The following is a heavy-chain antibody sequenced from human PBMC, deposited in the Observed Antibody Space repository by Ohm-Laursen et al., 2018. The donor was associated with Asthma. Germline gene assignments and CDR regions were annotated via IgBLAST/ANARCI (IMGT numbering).Heavy chain of an antibody. Sequence: TQTLTLTCTFSGFSLSTSGMRVSWIRQPPGKALEWLARIDWDDDKFYSTSLKTRLTISKDTSKNQVVLTMTNMDPVDTATYYCARTTYYYDSSGYYYDAFDIWGQGTMVTVSS. CDR1: GFSLSTSGMR. CDR3: ARTTYYYDSSGYYYDAFDI. CDR2: IDWDDDK. J-gene: IGHJ3*02. V-gene: IGHV2-70*04. D-gene: IGHD3-22*01.